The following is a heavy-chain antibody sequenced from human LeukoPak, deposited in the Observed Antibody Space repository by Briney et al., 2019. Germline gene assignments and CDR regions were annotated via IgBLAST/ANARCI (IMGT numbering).Heavy chain of an antibody. CDR3: AKDRWSGYSQGSLFDY. V-gene: IGHV3-23*01. D-gene: IGHD3-3*01. CDR1: GFTFSSYA. J-gene: IGHJ4*02. Sequence: GGSLRPSCAASGFTFSSYAMSWVRQAPGKGLEWVSAISGSGGSTYYADSVKGRFTISRDNSKNTLYPQMNSLRAEDTAVYYCAKDRWSGYSQGSLFDYWGQGTLVTVSS. CDR2: ISGSGGST.